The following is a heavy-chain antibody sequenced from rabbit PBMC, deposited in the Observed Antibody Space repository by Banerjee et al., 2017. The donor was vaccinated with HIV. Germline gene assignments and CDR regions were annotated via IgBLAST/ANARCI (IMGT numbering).Heavy chain of an antibody. CDR2: IAAGSSSST. Sequence: QEQLVESGGGLVQPEGSLTLTCKASGFDFSSNAMCWVRQAPGKGLEWIACIAAGSSSSTWYATWAKGRFTISRTSSTTVTLQMTSLTAADTATYFCARNGAGSNFAFNLWGQGTLVTVS. D-gene: IGHD4-2*01. CDR3: ARNGAGSNFAFNL. J-gene: IGHJ4*01. V-gene: IGHV1S45*01. CDR1: GFDFSSNA.